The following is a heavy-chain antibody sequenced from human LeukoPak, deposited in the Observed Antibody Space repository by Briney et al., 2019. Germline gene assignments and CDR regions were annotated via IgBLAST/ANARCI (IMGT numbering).Heavy chain of an antibody. J-gene: IGHJ6*03. CDR3: ARVGGFSGYGDYYYYYMDV. D-gene: IGHD5-12*01. V-gene: IGHV7-4-1*02. CDR1: GYTFTSYA. Sequence: ASVKVSCKASGYTFTSYAMNWVRQAPGQGLEWTGWINTNTGNPTYAQGFTGRFVFSLDTSVSTAYLQISSLKAEDTAVYYCARVGGFSGYGDYYYYYMDVWGKGTTVTVSS. CDR2: INTNTGNP.